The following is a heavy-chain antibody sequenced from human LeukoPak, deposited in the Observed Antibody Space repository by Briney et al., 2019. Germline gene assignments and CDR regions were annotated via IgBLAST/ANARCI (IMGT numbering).Heavy chain of an antibody. J-gene: IGHJ6*02. D-gene: IGHD6-19*01. CDR2: IIPIFGTA. Sequence: ASVKVSCKASGGTFSSYAISWVRQAPGQGLEWMGGIIPIFGTANYAQKFQGRVTITADESTSTAYMELSSLRPEDTAVYYCASGLYSSGWYEVRYYYYGMDVWGQGTTVTVSS. CDR3: ASGLYSSGWYEVRYYYYGMDV. CDR1: GGTFSSYA. V-gene: IGHV1-69*13.